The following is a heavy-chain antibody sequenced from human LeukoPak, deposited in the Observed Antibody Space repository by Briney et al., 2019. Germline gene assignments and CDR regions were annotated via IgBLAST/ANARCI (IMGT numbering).Heavy chain of an antibody. Sequence: GGSLRLSCAASGFTFSSYSMNWVRQAPGKGLEWVSSISSSSSYIYYADSVKGRFTFSRDMSKNTLYLQMNNLRAEDTAVYYCARMLGGGYTGLFDCWGQGTLVTVSS. CDR1: GFTFSSYS. J-gene: IGHJ4*02. D-gene: IGHD3-10*02. CDR3: ARMLGGGYTGLFDC. CDR2: ISSSSSYI. V-gene: IGHV3-21*04.